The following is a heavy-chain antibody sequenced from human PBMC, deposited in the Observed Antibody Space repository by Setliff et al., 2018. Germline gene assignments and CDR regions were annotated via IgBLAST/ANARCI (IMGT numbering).Heavy chain of an antibody. CDR2: IKSKTDGGTT. CDR1: GFTFSNAW. D-gene: IGHD3-16*01. CDR3: ARGLSGDY. J-gene: IGHJ4*02. Sequence: GGSLRLSCAASGFTFSNAWMSWVRQAPGKGLEWVGRIKSKTDGGTTDYAAPVKGRFTISRDDSKKTLYLQMNSLRAEDTAVYYCARGLSGDYWGQGTLVTVSS. V-gene: IGHV3-15*01.